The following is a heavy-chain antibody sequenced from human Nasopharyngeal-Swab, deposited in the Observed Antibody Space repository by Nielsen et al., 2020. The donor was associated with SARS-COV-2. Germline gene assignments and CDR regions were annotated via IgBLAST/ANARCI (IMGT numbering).Heavy chain of an antibody. V-gene: IGHV3-53*01. CDR2: IYSGGST. CDR3: AKGAYDSSGYFWDY. J-gene: IGHJ4*02. D-gene: IGHD3-22*01. Sequence: WIRQPPVKGPEWVSVIYSGGSTYSADSMKGRVTISRDNSKNTLYLQMNSLRAEDAAVYYCAKGAYDSSGYFWDYWGQGTLVTVSS.